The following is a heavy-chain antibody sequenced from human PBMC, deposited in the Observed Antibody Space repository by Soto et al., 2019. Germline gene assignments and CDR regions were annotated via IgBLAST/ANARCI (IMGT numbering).Heavy chain of an antibody. D-gene: IGHD3-3*01. J-gene: IGHJ5*02. CDR1: GYTFTSYG. CDR2: ISAYNGNT. V-gene: IGHV1-18*01. CDR3: ARGYYDFWSGYYEAWLDP. Sequence: ASVKVSCKASGYTFTSYGISWVRQAPGQGLEWMGWISAYNGNTNYAQKLQGRVTMTTDTSTSTAYMELRSLRSDDTAVYYCARGYYDFWSGYYEAWLDPWGQGTLVTVSS.